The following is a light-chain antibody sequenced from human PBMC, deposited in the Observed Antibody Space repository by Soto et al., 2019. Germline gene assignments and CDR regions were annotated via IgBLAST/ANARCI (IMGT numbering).Light chain of an antibody. J-gene: IGLJ3*02. V-gene: IGLV2-23*02. CDR2: EVN. CDR3: CSYAGSDTWA. Sequence: QSALTQPASVSGSPGQSITISCAGTRSDVGNYNLVSWYQQHPGKAPKLMIYEVNKRPSGVSYRYSGSKSGNTASLTISGLQAEDEADYYCCSYAGSDTWAFGGGTKVTV. CDR1: RSDVGNYNL.